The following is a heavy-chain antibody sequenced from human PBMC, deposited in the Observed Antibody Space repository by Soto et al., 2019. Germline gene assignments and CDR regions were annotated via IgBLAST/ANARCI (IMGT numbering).Heavy chain of an antibody. CDR3: ARQLTPGGSRLCCSGVCPIVGGMDV. CDR2: IYPGDSDT. Sequence: GESLKISCKGSGYNFPTYWIGWVRQMPGKGLEWMGNIYPGDSDTTYSPSFQGQVTISAYKSISTAYLQWSSLKAADTAIYYCARQLTPGGSRLCCSGVCPIVGGMDVWGQGTTVTVSS. V-gene: IGHV5-51*01. D-gene: IGHD2-15*01. CDR1: GYNFPTYW. J-gene: IGHJ6*02.